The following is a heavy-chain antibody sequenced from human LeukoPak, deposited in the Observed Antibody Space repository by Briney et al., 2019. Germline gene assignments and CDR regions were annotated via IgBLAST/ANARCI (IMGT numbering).Heavy chain of an antibody. V-gene: IGHV3-30*02. CDR2: IRYDGSNK. CDR3: ARASPKGTISYGYFDL. D-gene: IGHD2-8*01. Sequence: PGGSLRLSCAASGFTFSSYGMHWVRQAPGKGLEWVAFIRYDGSNKYYADSVKGRFTISRDNSKNTLYLQMNSLRAEDTAVYYCARASPKGTISYGYFDLWGRGTLVTVSS. J-gene: IGHJ2*01. CDR1: GFTFSSYG.